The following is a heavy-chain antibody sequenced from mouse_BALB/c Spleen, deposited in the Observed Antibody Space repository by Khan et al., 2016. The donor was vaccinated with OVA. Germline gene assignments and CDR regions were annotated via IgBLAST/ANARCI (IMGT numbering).Heavy chain of an antibody. CDR2: ISSSGST. CDR3: ARDGSRYNYAMDY. Sequence: VQLKQSGPGLVKPSQSLSLTCTVTGYSITSDYAWNWIRQFPGNKLEWMGYISSSGSTNYNPALKSRISITRDTSKNQFFLQLNSVTTEDIATYYCARDGSRYNYAMDYWGQGTSVTVSS. CDR1: GYSITSDYA. J-gene: IGHJ4*01. D-gene: IGHD2-3*01. V-gene: IGHV3-2*02.